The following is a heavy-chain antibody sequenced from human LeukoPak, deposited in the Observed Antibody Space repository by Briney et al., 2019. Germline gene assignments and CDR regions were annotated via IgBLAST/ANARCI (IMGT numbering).Heavy chain of an antibody. V-gene: IGHV4-34*01. CDR3: ARGRPVADYFDY. CDR1: GGSLSDHD. Sequence: PSETLSLTCAVFGGSLSDHDWSWIRQPPGKGLEWAGEINHSGSTNYNPSLKSRVTISVDTSKNQFSLKLSSVTAADTAVYYCARGRPVADYFDYWGQGTLVTVSS. J-gene: IGHJ4*02. D-gene: IGHD6-19*01. CDR2: INHSGST.